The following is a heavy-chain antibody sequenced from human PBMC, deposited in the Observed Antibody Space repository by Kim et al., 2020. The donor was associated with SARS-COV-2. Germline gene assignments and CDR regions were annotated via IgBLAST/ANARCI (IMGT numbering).Heavy chain of an antibody. D-gene: IGHD3-9*01. CDR2: GYYSGTS. J-gene: IGHJ5*02. CDR1: GGSISSSYYY. Sequence: SETLSLTCTVSGGSISSSYYYWGWIRPPPGKGLDWIGAGYYSGTSYYNPSLKSRVTISVDTSDNQFSLILTSVTAADTAGYYCARSCSDSLTGPNWFDP. V-gene: IGHV4-39*01. CDR3: ARSCSDSLTGPNWFDP.